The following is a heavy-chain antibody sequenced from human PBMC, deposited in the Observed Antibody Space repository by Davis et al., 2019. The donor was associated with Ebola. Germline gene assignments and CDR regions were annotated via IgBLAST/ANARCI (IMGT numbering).Heavy chain of an antibody. CDR3: TTERAPRDYYDSSGYSKRRAFDI. CDR1: GFTFSNAW. J-gene: IGHJ3*02. Sequence: GESLKISCAASGFTFSNAWMSWVRQAPGKGLEWVGRIKSKTDGGTTDYAAPVKVRFTISRDDSKNTLYLQMNSLKTEDTALYYCTTERAPRDYYDSSGYSKRRAFDIWGQGTMVTVSS. V-gene: IGHV3-15*01. D-gene: IGHD3-22*01. CDR2: IKSKTDGGTT.